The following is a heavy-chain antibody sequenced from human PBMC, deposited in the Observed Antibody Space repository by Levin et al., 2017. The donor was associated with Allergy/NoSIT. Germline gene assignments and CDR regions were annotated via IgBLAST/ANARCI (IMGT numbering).Heavy chain of an antibody. CDR2: IYYSGST. D-gene: IGHD1-1*01. CDR3: ARDRSTTKPGAFDI. Sequence: SETLSLTCTVSGGSISSGGYYWSWIRQHPGKGLEWIGYIYYSGSTYYNPSLKSRVTISVDTSKNQFSLKLSSVTAADTAVYYCARDRSTTKPGAFDIWGQGTMVTVSS. CDR1: GGSISSGGYY. V-gene: IGHV4-31*03. J-gene: IGHJ3*02.